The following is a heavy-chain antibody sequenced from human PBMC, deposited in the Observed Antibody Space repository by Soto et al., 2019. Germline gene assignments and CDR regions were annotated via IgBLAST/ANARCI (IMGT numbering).Heavy chain of an antibody. CDR2: IYYSGST. CDR3: ARGFGRQQLVPFDY. D-gene: IGHD6-13*01. J-gene: IGHJ4*02. Sequence: QVQLQESGPGLVKPSETLSLTCTVSGGSISSYYWSWIRQPPGKGLEWIGYIYYSGSTNYNPSLKSRVTISVDTSKNQFSLKLSSVTAADTAVYYCARGFGRQQLVPFDYWGQGTLVTVSS. CDR1: GGSISSYY. V-gene: IGHV4-59*08.